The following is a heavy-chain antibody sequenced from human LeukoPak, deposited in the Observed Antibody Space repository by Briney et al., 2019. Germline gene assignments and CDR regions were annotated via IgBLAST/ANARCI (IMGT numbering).Heavy chain of an antibody. Sequence: SETLSLTCTVSGGSISSYYWSWIRQPPGKGLEWLGYIYYSGSTNYNPSLKSRVTISVDTSKNQFSLKLSSVTAADTAVYYCARDSEDGYNYWGIIWGQGTLVTVSS. J-gene: IGHJ4*02. CDR1: GGSISSYY. CDR3: ARDSEDGYNYWGII. D-gene: IGHD5-24*01. V-gene: IGHV4-59*01. CDR2: IYYSGST.